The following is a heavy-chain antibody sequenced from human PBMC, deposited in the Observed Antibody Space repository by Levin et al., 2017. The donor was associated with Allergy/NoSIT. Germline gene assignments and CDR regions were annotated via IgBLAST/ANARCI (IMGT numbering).Heavy chain of an antibody. Sequence: PGESLKISCKGSGYKFDTYWIGWVRQMPGKGLEWMGAIYPRDSDSRYSPSFQGQVIISVDKSISTAYLQWSSLKVSDTAMYYCARQRSLAASGNWFDPWGQGTLVIVSS. CDR3: ARQRSLAASGNWFDP. CDR2: IYPRDSDS. CDR1: GYKFDTYW. V-gene: IGHV5-51*01. D-gene: IGHD6-13*01. J-gene: IGHJ5*02.